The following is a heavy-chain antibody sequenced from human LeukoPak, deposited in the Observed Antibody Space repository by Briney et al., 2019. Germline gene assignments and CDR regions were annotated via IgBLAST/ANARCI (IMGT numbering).Heavy chain of an antibody. CDR1: GGYFSGYY. CDR2: INHSGST. Sequence: SETLSLTCAVYGGYFSGYYWSWIRQPPGQGLEWIGEINHSGSTNYNPSLKSRVTISVDTSKNQFSLKLSSVTAADTAVYYCAGGYTAMERAFDYWGQGTLVTVSS. J-gene: IGHJ4*02. CDR3: AGGYTAMERAFDY. V-gene: IGHV4-34*01. D-gene: IGHD5-18*01.